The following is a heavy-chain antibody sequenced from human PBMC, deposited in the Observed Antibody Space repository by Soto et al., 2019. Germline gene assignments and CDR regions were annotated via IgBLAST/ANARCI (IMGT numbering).Heavy chain of an antibody. V-gene: IGHV4-59*01. CDR1: GGSISSYY. D-gene: IGHD2-21*02. J-gene: IGHJ6*02. CDR2: MYYRGST. CDR3: ARDRVVVTAIRYNNYYYYGMDV. Sequence: PSETLSLTCPVSGGSISSYYWSWIRQPPGTGLEWIGYMYYRGSTNYNPSLKSRVTMSADTSKNQFSLKLRSVTAADTAVYYCARDRVVVTAIRYNNYYYYGMDVWGQGTTVT.